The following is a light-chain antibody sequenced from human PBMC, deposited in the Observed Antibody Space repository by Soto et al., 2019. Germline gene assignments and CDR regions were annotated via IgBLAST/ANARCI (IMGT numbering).Light chain of an antibody. J-gene: IGKJ5*01. Sequence: IQVTQSPSSLSASIGDTVTLSCRASQGIATGLAWYQQKPGAPPKLLIYDASTLERGIPSRFSGRGSGTHFILTINNLHPEDFATYHCQQFNSLFGQGTRLDIK. V-gene: IGKV1-13*02. CDR2: DAS. CDR3: QQFNSL. CDR1: QGIATG.